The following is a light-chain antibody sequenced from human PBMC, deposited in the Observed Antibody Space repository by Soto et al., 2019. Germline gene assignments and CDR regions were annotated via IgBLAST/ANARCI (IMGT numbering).Light chain of an antibody. CDR1: QSVRSN. V-gene: IGKV3-15*01. Sequence: EIVLTQSPGTLSLSPGERATVSCRASQSVRSNLAWYQQKPGQAPRLLIYGASTRATGIPARFSGSGSGTEFTLTIFSLQPDDFATYYCQQYNSYAITFGQGTRLEIK. J-gene: IGKJ5*01. CDR3: QQYNSYAIT. CDR2: GAS.